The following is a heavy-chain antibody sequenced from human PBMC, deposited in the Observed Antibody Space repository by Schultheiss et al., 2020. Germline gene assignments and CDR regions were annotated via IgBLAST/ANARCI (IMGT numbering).Heavy chain of an antibody. V-gene: IGHV3-7*01. CDR1: GFTFSNAW. CDR3: ARKTPQYQLLLDPIMEVNWFDP. D-gene: IGHD2-2*01. CDR2: IKQDGSEK. J-gene: IGHJ5*02. Sequence: GGSLRLSCAASGFTFSNAWMNWVRQAPGKGLEWVANIKQDGSEKYYVDSVKGRFTISRDNAKNSLYLQMNSLRAEDTAVYYCARKTPQYQLLLDPIMEVNWFDPWGQGTLVTVSS.